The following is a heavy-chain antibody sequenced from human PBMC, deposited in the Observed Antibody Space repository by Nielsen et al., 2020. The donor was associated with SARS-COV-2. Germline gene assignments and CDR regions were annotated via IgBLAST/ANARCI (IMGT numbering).Heavy chain of an antibody. D-gene: IGHD6-13*01. J-gene: IGHJ4*02. CDR1: GFTFSSSW. CDR3: AREMGGSSRHFDY. Sequence: GESLKISCAASGFTFSSSWMHWVRQAPGKGLVWVSRIGSDESITNYVDSLKGRFTISRDNAKNTLYLQMNSLRAEDTAVYYCAREMGGSSRHFDYWGQGTLVTVSS. CDR2: IGSDESIT. V-gene: IGHV3-74*01.